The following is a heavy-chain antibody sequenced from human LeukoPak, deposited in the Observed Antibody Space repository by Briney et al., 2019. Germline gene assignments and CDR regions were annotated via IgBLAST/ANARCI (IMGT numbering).Heavy chain of an antibody. Sequence: ASVKVSCKASGYTFTSYAMNWVRQAPGQGLEWMGWINTNTGNPTYAQGFTGRFAFSLDTSVSTAYLQISSLKAEDTAVYYCARDLAGWWSDRRFDYWGQGTLVTVSS. J-gene: IGHJ4*02. D-gene: IGHD2-15*01. CDR2: INTNTGNP. CDR1: GYTFTSYA. CDR3: ARDLAGWWSDRRFDY. V-gene: IGHV7-4-1*02.